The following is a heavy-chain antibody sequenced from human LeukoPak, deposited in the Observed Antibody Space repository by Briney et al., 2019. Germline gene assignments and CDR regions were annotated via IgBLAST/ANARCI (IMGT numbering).Heavy chain of an antibody. CDR1: GFTFSSYS. D-gene: IGHD1-26*01. J-gene: IGHJ3*02. V-gene: IGHV3-21*01. Sequence: PGGSLRLSCAASGFTFSSYSMNWVRQAPGKGLEWVSSISSSSSYIYYADSVKGRFTISRDNAKNSLYLQMNSLRAEDTAVYYCARAAERELDAFDIWGQGTMVTVSS. CDR3: ARAAERELDAFDI. CDR2: ISSSSSYI.